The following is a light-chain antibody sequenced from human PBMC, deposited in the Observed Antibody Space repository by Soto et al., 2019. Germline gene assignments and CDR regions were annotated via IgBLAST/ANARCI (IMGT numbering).Light chain of an antibody. Sequence: EIMMTQSPATLSVSPGERATLSCWASQSVSSNLAWYQQRPGQAPRLLIYGASTRAAGIPARFSGSGSGTDFTLSISDLQPEDSAVYYCQQYNDWPPELTFGGGTEVEIK. CDR3: QQYNDWPPELT. CDR2: GAS. V-gene: IGKV3-15*01. J-gene: IGKJ4*01. CDR1: QSVSSN.